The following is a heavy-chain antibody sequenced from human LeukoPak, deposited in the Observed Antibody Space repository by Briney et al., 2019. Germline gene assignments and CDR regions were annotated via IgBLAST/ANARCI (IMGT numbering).Heavy chain of an antibody. Sequence: GGSLRLSCTASGFTFGDYAMSWFRQAPGKGLEWVGFIRSKAYGGTTEYAASVKGRFTISRDDSKNIAYLQMNSLKTEDTAVYYCTRDYDSSYFDYWGQGTLVTVSS. CDR3: TRDYDSSYFDY. J-gene: IGHJ4*02. CDR2: IRSKAYGGTT. CDR1: GFTFGDYA. D-gene: IGHD3-22*01. V-gene: IGHV3-49*03.